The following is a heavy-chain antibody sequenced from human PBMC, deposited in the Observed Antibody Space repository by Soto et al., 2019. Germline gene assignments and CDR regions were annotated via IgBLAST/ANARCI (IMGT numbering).Heavy chain of an antibody. CDR1: GFTFSSYS. Sequence: EVQLVESGGGLVKPGGSLRLSCAASGFTFSSYSMNWVRQAPGKGLEWVSSISSSSSYIYYADSVKGRFTISRDNAKNSLYLQMNSLRAEDTAVYYCARFVAVAGNYFDYWGQGTLVTVSS. CDR3: ARFVAVAGNYFDY. J-gene: IGHJ4*02. V-gene: IGHV3-21*01. CDR2: ISSSSSYI. D-gene: IGHD6-19*01.